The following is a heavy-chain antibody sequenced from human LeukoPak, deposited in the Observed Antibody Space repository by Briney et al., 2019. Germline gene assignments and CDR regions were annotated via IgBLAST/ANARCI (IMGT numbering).Heavy chain of an antibody. CDR1: GFTVSSNY. CDR3: ARWGGGSYLYFDY. J-gene: IGHJ4*02. Sequence: GGSLRLSCVASGFTVSSNYMSWVRQAPGKGLEWVSSIYSAGSTYYADSVKGRFTIPRDSSTNTVYLQMNSLRTEDTAVYFCARWGGGSYLYFDYWGQGTLVTVSS. V-gene: IGHV3-66*02. CDR2: IYSAGST. D-gene: IGHD1-26*01.